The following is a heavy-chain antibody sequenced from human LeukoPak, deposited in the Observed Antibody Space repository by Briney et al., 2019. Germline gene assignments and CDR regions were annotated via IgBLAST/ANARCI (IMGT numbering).Heavy chain of an antibody. D-gene: IGHD2-21*01. J-gene: IGHJ4*02. CDR1: GFTFSSYS. CDR3: ARAYDKAYDY. Sequence: GGSLRLSCAASGFTFSSYSMNWVRQAPGKGLEWVSSISPNGDRTFHADFVKGRFTISRDNSKNTVSLHMNSLRAEDSAIYRCARAYDKAYDYWGQGTLVTVPS. V-gene: IGHV3-23*01. CDR2: ISPNGDRT.